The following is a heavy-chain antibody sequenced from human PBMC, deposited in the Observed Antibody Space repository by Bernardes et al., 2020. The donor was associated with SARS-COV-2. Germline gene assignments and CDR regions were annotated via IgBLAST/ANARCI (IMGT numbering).Heavy chain of an antibody. D-gene: IGHD2-21*01. J-gene: IGHJ5*02. CDR3: ASPDSKNFDP. CDR2: IHHSGRS. V-gene: IGHV4-4*02. CDR1: GGSMNSNNW. Sequence: SETLSLTCAVSGGSMNSNNWWSWFRQPPGKGLEWIVGIHHSGRSHYNPSLKSRVTMSIDESTSQFSLNLNSVTAADTAVYYCASPDSKNFDPWGQGTLVTVSS.